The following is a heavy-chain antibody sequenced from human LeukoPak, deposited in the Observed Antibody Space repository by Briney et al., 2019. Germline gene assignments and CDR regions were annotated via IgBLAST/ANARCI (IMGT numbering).Heavy chain of an antibody. CDR2: IYYSGST. D-gene: IGHD6-6*01. CDR1: GGSISSYY. J-gene: IGHJ3*02. Sequence: PSETLSLTCTVSGGSISSYYWSWIRQPPGKGLEWIGYIYYSGSTNYNPSLKSRVTISVDTSKNQFSLKLSSVTAADTAVYYCERSSFDAFDIWGQGTMVTVSS. CDR3: ERSSFDAFDI. V-gene: IGHV4-59*01.